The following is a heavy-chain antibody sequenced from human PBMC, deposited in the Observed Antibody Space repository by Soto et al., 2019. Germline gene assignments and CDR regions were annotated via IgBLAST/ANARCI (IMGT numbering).Heavy chain of an antibody. CDR1: GFRCGADW. CDR2: IKEDGSER. J-gene: IGHJ4*02. V-gene: IGHV3-7*01. Sequence: EVQLVESGGGLVQPGGSLRLSCAASGFRCGADWMGWVRQAPGKGLEWVANIKEDGSERRYVDSVKGRFTISRDNAENSLYLQMNSLRADDTAVYYCMRVRSYGDFDYWGRGTLVSVSS. CDR3: MRVRSYGDFDY. D-gene: IGHD1-26*01.